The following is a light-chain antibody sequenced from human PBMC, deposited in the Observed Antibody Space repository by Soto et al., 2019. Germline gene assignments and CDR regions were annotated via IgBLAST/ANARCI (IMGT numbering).Light chain of an antibody. CDR3: QQYNSYSPKWT. J-gene: IGKJ1*01. Sequence: DIQMTQSPSTLSGSVGDRVTITCRASQSISSWLAWYQQKPGKAPKLLIYDASSLESGVPSRFSGSGSGTEFTLTISSLQPDDFATYYCQQYNSYSPKWTFGQGTKVDIK. V-gene: IGKV1-5*01. CDR2: DAS. CDR1: QSISSW.